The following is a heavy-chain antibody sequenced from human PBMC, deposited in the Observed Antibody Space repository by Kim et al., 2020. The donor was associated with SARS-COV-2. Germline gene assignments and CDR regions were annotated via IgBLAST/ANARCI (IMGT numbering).Heavy chain of an antibody. CDR3: ARDNPITIFGVVIIGAFEI. CDR2: IYYSGST. Sequence: SETLSLTCTVSGGSISSGGYYWSWIRQHPGKGLEWIGYIYYSGSTYYNPSLKSRVTISVDTSKNQFSLKLSSVTAADTAVYYCARDNPITIFGVVIIGAFEIWGQGTMVTVSS. V-gene: IGHV4-31*03. D-gene: IGHD3-3*01. CDR1: GGSISSGGYY. J-gene: IGHJ3*02.